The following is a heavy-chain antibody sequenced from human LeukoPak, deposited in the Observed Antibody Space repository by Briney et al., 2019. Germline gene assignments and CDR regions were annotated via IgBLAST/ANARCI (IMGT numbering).Heavy chain of an antibody. J-gene: IGHJ4*02. CDR3: ARGSRAGSGGSCSDY. D-gene: IGHD2-15*01. CDR2: ISGSGGST. Sequence: GGSLRLSCAASGFTFSSYAMSWVRQAPGKGLEWVSAISGSGGSTYYADSVKGRFTISRDNSKNTLYLQMNSLRAEDTAVYYCARGSRAGSGGSCSDYWGQGTLVTVSS. V-gene: IGHV3-23*01. CDR1: GFTFSSYA.